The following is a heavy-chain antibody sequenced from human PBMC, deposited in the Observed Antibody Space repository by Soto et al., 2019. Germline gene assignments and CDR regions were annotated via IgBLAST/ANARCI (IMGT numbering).Heavy chain of an antibody. CDR3: ARGIHSSYIGQVNYYYYYGMDV. V-gene: IGHV6-1*01. D-gene: IGHD5-18*01. CDR1: GDSVSSNSAA. J-gene: IGHJ6*02. Sequence: SQTLSLTCAISGDSVSSNSAAWNWIRQSPSRGLEWLGRTYYRSKWYNGYAVSVKSRITINPDTSKNQFSLQLNSVTPEDTAVYYCARGIHSSYIGQVNYYYYYGMDVWGQGTTVTVSS. CDR2: TYYRSKWYN.